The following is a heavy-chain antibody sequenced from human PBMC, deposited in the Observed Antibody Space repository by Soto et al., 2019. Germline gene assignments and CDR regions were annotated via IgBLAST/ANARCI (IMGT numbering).Heavy chain of an antibody. CDR3: ARAYDSSGYYYDY. J-gene: IGHJ4*02. Sequence: ESLKISCAASGFTFSSYWMSWVRQAPGKGLEWVANIKQDGSEKYYVDSVKGRFTISRDNAKNSLYLQMNSLRAEDTAVYYCARAYDSSGYYYDYWGQGTLVTVSS. CDR1: GFTFSSYW. V-gene: IGHV3-7*05. D-gene: IGHD3-22*01. CDR2: IKQDGSEK.